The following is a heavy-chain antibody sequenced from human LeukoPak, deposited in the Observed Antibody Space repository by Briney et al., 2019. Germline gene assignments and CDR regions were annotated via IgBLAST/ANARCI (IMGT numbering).Heavy chain of an antibody. V-gene: IGHV1-69*01. D-gene: IGHD5-24*01. Sequence: ASVKVSCKASGGTFSSYAISWVRQAPGQGLEWMGGIIPIFGTANYAQKFQGRVTITADESTSTAYMELSRLRSDDTAVYYCARSRGYNIDYWGQGTLVTVSS. CDR2: IIPIFGTA. CDR3: ARSRGYNIDY. CDR1: GGTFSSYA. J-gene: IGHJ4*02.